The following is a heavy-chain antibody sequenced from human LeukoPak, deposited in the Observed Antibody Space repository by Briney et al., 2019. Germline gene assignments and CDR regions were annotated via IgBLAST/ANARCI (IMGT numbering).Heavy chain of an antibody. J-gene: IGHJ4*02. CDR1: GGSFSGYY. Sequence: PSETLSLTCAVYGGSFSGYYWSWIRQPPGRGLEWIGEINHSGSTYYNPSLKSRVTISVDTSKNQFSLKLSSVTAADTAVYYCATRRDGYNFDYWGQGTLVTVSS. V-gene: IGHV4-34*01. D-gene: IGHD5-24*01. CDR3: ATRRDGYNFDY. CDR2: INHSGST.